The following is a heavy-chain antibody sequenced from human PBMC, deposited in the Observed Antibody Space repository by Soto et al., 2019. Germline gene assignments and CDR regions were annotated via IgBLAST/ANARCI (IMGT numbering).Heavy chain of an antibody. CDR2: IYPGDSDT. J-gene: IGHJ6*02. D-gene: IGHD4-17*01. Sequence: GESLKISCKGSGYSFTSYWIGWVRQMPGKGLEWMGIIYPGDSDTRYSPSFQGQVTISADKSISTAYLQWSSLKASDTAMYYCAREKPATYGGKRSGYYYYGMDVWGQGTTVTVSS. CDR1: GYSFTSYW. CDR3: AREKPATYGGKRSGYYYYGMDV. V-gene: IGHV5-51*01.